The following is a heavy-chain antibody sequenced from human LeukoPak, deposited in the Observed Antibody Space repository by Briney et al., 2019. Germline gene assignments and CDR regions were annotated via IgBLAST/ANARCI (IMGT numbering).Heavy chain of an antibody. V-gene: IGHV4-39*01. D-gene: IGHD5-12*01. J-gene: IGHJ4*02. CDR1: GGSISSSSYY. CDR2: VYYSGST. CDR3: ARQPGGYSGPFDY. Sequence: SETLSLTCSVSGGSISSSSYYWGWTRQPPGKGLEWVASVYYSGSTYYNPSLESRVTMSADTSKNQFSLKLSSVTAADTAVYYCARQPGGYSGPFDYWGQGTLVTVSS.